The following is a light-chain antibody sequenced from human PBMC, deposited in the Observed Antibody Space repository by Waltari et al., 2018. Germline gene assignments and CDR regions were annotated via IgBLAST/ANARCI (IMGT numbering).Light chain of an antibody. Sequence: EIVMTQSPATLSVSPGERATLSYRASQSVRSNLAWYQQKPGQVPRLLIYGASTRATGIPARFSGSGSGTEFTLTISSLQSEDFAVYYCQQYNNWPPWTFGQGTRVEIK. CDR1: QSVRSN. V-gene: IGKV3-15*01. J-gene: IGKJ1*01. CDR2: GAS. CDR3: QQYNNWPPWT.